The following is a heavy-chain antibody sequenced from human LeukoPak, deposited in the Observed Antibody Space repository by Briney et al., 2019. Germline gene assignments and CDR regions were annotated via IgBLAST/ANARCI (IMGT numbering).Heavy chain of an antibody. V-gene: IGHV4-39*07. CDR2: IYPSGST. Sequence: SETLSLTCTVSGGSISSGSYYWGWIRQPPGKGLEWIGSIYPSGSTYYNPSLKSRVTISLDTSKNQFSLKMRSVTAADTAVYYCAESYDSSGYNKWGQGTLVTVSS. J-gene: IGHJ4*02. D-gene: IGHD3-22*01. CDR1: GGSISSGSYY. CDR3: AESYDSSGYNK.